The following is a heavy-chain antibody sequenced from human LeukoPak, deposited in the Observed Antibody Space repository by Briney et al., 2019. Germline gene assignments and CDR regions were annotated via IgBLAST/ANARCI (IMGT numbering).Heavy chain of an antibody. J-gene: IGHJ4*02. V-gene: IGHV3-20*04. CDR2: ITWNGDSP. D-gene: IGHD6-19*01. CDR1: GFTFSSYS. Sequence: GGSLRLSCAASGFTFSSYSMNWVRQAPGKGLEWVSGITWNGDSPGYADSVKGRFTISRDNAKNSLYLQMNSLRAEDSALYYCARWSSIKVAATENSWGQGTLVTVSS. CDR3: ARWSSIKVAATENS.